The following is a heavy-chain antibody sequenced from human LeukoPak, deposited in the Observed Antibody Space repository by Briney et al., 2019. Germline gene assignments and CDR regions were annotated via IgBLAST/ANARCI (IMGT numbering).Heavy chain of an antibody. J-gene: IGHJ5*02. CDR1: GYSISSGYY. CDR2: IYHSGST. V-gene: IGHV4-38-2*02. D-gene: IGHD6-19*01. Sequence: SETLSLTCTVSGYSISSGYYWGWIRQPPGKGLEWIGSIYHSGSTYYNPSLKSRVTISVDTSKNQFSLKLSSVTAAGTAVYYCARHQKKESSGWPPPHWFDPWGQGTLVTVSS. CDR3: ARHQKKESSGWPPPHWFDP.